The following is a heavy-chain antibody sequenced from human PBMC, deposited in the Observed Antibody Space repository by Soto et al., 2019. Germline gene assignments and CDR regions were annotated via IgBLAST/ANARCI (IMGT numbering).Heavy chain of an antibody. J-gene: IGHJ3*01. V-gene: IGHV3-23*01. CDR2: ISGSGGST. D-gene: IGHD3-16*01. CDR1: GFSFSVFA. Sequence: EVDLLESGGGLAQPGGSRRLSCAASGFSFSVFAMSWVRRAPGKGLEWVSRISGSGGSTYYADSVKGRFTISRDNSKNMLYLQMNSLRGEDTAVYYCAKDWSGGAFDVWGQGTMVIVSS. CDR3: AKDWSGGAFDV.